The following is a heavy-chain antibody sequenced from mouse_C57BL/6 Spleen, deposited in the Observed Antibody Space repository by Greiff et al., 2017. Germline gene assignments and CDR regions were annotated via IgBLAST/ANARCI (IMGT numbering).Heavy chain of an antibody. J-gene: IGHJ2*01. CDR3: AYSNFFDY. D-gene: IGHD2-5*01. Sequence: VQLQESGPELVKPGASVTISCKASGYAFSSSWMNWVKQRPGKGLEWIGRIYPGDGDTNYNGKFKGKATLTADKSSSTAYMQLSSLTSEDSAVYFCAYSNFFDYWGQGTTLTVSS. CDR2: IYPGDGDT. CDR1: GYAFSSSW. V-gene: IGHV1-82*01.